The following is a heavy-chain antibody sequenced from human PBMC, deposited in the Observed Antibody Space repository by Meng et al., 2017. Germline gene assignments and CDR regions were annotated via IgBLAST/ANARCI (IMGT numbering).Heavy chain of an antibody. CDR1: GFTFSSYA. Sequence: GGSLRLSCAASGFTFSSYAMHWVRQAPGKGLEWVAVISYDGSNKYYADSVKGRFTISRDNSKNTLYLQMNSLRAEDTAVYYCAREMATNYYGMDVWGQGTTVTVS. V-gene: IGHV3-30*04. D-gene: IGHD5-24*01. CDR3: AREMATNYYGMDV. J-gene: IGHJ6*02. CDR2: ISYDGSNK.